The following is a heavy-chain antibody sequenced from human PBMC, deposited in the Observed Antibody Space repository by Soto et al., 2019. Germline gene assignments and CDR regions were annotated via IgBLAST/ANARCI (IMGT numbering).Heavy chain of an antibody. CDR2: MNPNSGNT. CDR1: GYTFTSYD. J-gene: IGHJ1*01. CDR3: AGDWYYGWGSRFAN. V-gene: IGHV1-8*01. D-gene: IGHD3-10*01. Sequence: QMQLVQSGAEVKKPGASVKVSYKASGYTFTSYDINWVRQATGQGLEWMGWMNPNSGNTGYAQKFQGRVNMIRTTSISTAYMQLSSLTSEHADVYYCAGDWYYGWGSRFANSGPRPLVTVSS.